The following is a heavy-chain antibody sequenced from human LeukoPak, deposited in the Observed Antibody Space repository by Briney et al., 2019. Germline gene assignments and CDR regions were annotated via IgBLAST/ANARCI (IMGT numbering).Heavy chain of an antibody. Sequence: GGSLRLSCAASGLTLSRYWMTWVRQAPGKGLEWVANINQDGNKKYYVDSVKGRFTISRDNAKNSLYLQMNSLRVEDTAVYYCAEGTTGWGQGTLVTVSS. CDR3: AEGTTG. D-gene: IGHD1-1*01. J-gene: IGHJ1*01. V-gene: IGHV3-7*01. CDR1: GLTLSRYW. CDR2: INQDGNKK.